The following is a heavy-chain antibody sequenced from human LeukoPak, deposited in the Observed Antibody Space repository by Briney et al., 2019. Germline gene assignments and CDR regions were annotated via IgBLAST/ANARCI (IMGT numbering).Heavy chain of an antibody. Sequence: KCGESLKISCKGSGYSFTSYWIGWVRQMPGKGLEWMGIIYPGDSDTRYSPSFQGQVTISVDKSISTAYLQWSSLKASDTAMYYCARHGPKHFDWLSAVSWFDPWGQGTLVTVSS. CDR1: GYSFTSYW. J-gene: IGHJ5*02. D-gene: IGHD3-9*01. CDR2: IYPGDSDT. CDR3: ARHGPKHFDWLSAVSWFDP. V-gene: IGHV5-51*01.